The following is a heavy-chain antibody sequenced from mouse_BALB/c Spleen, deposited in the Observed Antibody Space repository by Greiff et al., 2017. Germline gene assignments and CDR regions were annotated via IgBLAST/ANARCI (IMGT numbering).Heavy chain of an antibody. CDR3: ARGYYFDY. CDR2: ISYSGST. V-gene: IGHV3-2*02. CDR1: GYSITSDYA. Sequence: DVKLQESGPGLVKPSQSLSLTCTVTGYSITSDYAWNWIRQFPGNKLEWIGYISYSGSTSYNPSLKSRISITRDTSKNPFFLQLNSVTTEDTATYYCARGYYFDYWGQGTTLTVSS. J-gene: IGHJ2*01.